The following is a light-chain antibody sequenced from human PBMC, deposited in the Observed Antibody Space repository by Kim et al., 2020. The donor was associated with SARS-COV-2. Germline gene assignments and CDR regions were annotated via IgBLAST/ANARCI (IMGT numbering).Light chain of an antibody. J-gene: IGKJ1*01. CDR2: KAS. CDR3: QQYSDNSPT. V-gene: IGKV1-5*03. Sequence: DIQVTQSPSTLSASVGDRVTITCRASQSVTNWLAWYQQKPGKVPKVLIYKASSLESGVPSRFSGRGSGTEFTLTISNLEPDDFATYYCQQYSDNSPTFGQGTKVEIK. CDR1: QSVTNW.